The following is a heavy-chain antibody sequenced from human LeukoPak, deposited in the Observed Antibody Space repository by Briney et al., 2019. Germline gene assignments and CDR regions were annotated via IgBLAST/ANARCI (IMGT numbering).Heavy chain of an antibody. CDR2: IYHSGST. CDR1: GGSISSSNW. J-gene: IGHJ5*02. D-gene: IGHD3-3*01. CDR3: AREKGSLYYDFWSGYQARWFDP. Sequence: GTLSLTCAVSGGSISSSNWWSWVRQPPGKGLEWIGEIYHSGSTNYNPSLKSRVTISVDKSKNQFSLKLSSVTAADTAVYYCAREKGSLYYDFWSGYQARWFDPWGQGTLVTVSS. V-gene: IGHV4-4*02.